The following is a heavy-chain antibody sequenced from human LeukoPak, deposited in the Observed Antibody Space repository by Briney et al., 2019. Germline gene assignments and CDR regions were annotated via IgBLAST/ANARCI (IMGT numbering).Heavy chain of an antibody. D-gene: IGHD3-10*01. CDR2: IDYAGGST. CDR3: AATRVCGGVLLRPNCLYFED. V-gene: IGHV3-23*01. J-gene: IGHJ4*02. Sequence: GGSLRLSCAASGFTFSSYAMSWVRQAPGRGLEWVSGIDYAGGSTNYADSVQGRFIVSRDNSKNTLYLQMNSLRAEDTAIYYCAATRVCGGVLLRPNCLYFEDWGQGTLVTVSS. CDR1: GFTFSSYA.